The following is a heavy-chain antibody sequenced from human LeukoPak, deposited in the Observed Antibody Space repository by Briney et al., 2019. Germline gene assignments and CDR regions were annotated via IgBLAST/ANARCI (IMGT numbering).Heavy chain of an antibody. CDR2: ITASGGST. J-gene: IGHJ4*02. CDR3: ATRGTTGTKYFEH. CDR1: GFTFSSYV. D-gene: IGHD1-1*01. Sequence: GGSLRLSCAASGFTFSSYVMSCVRQAPGKGLEWVSTITASGGSTYYADSVKGRFTISRDNSKNTLHLQMNSLRVEDTAVYYCATRGTTGTKYFEHWGQGTLVTVSS. V-gene: IGHV3-23*01.